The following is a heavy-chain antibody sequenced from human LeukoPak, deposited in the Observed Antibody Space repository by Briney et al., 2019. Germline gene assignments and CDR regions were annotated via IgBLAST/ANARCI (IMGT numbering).Heavy chain of an antibody. Sequence: GGSLSLSCAASGFTFSGYWMHWVRQAPGKGLVWVSRINSDGSSTTYADSVKGRFTISRDNAKNTLYLQIHSLRAEDTAVYYCARDMRRFGELKLPNYYYYYGMDVWGQGTTVTVSS. J-gene: IGHJ6*02. D-gene: IGHD3-10*01. CDR3: ARDMRRFGELKLPNYYYYYGMDV. V-gene: IGHV3-74*03. CDR1: GFTFSGYW. CDR2: INSDGSST.